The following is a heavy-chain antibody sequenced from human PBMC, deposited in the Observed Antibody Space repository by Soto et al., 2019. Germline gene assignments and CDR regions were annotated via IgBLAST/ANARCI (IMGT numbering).Heavy chain of an antibody. CDR2: MYHTGTT. D-gene: IGHD3-22*01. Sequence: PSETLSLTCTLAGSPISSSRYSWTWIQQPPGAGLEWIGHMYHTGTTYYNPSLKSRITMSVDTSKNQFSLRLSSVTAADTAIYYCAKGINYYDSSGDSWLDPWGQGTLVTVS. CDR3: AKGINYYDSSGDSWLDP. V-gene: IGHV4-30-2*01. CDR1: GSPISSSRYS. J-gene: IGHJ5*02.